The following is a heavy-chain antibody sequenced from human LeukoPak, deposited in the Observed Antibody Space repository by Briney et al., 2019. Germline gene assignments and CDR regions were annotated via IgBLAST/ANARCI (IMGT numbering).Heavy chain of an antibody. CDR3: ATYRKVLLPFES. Sequence: GGSLRLSCAASGFTFSSYDIHWVRQAPGKGLEWVAFIRYDGSNKYYADSVRGRFTISRDNSKSTLSLQMNSLRAEDTAIYYCATYRKVLLPFESWGQGTLVTVSS. D-gene: IGHD2-8*02. J-gene: IGHJ4*02. CDR2: IRYDGSNK. V-gene: IGHV3-30*02. CDR1: GFTFSSYD.